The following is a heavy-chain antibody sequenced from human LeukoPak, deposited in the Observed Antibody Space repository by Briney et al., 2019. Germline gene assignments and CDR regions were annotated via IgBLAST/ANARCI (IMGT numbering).Heavy chain of an antibody. J-gene: IGHJ4*02. CDR1: GFTFSSYG. CDR3: AKPDYDILTGYLYYFDY. D-gene: IGHD3-9*01. Sequence: PGGSLRLSCAASGFTFSSYGMHWVRQAPGKGLEWVAFIRYDGSNKYYADSVKGRFTISRDNSKNTLYLQMNSLRAEDTAVYYCAKPDYDILTGYLYYFDYWGQGTLVTVSS. CDR2: IRYDGSNK. V-gene: IGHV3-30*02.